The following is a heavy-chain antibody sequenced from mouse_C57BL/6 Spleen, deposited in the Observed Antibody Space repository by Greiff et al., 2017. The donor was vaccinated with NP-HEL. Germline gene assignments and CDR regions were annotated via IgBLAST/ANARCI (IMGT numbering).Heavy chain of an antibody. V-gene: IGHV1-82*01. Sequence: VQRVESGPELVKPGASVKISCKASGYAFSSSWMNWVKQRPGKGLEWIGRIYPGDGDTNYNGKFKGKATLTADKSSSTAYMQLSSLTSEDSAVYFCARPYSNSYYAMDCWGQGTSVTVSS. CDR3: ARPYSNSYYAMDC. CDR1: GYAFSSSW. D-gene: IGHD2-5*01. J-gene: IGHJ4*01. CDR2: IYPGDGDT.